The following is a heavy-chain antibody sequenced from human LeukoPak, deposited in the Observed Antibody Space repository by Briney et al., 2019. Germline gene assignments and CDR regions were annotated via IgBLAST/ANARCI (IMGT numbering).Heavy chain of an antibody. D-gene: IGHD4-17*01. V-gene: IGHV4-59*01. CDR3: ARGGEAGLAD. CDR2: IYSSGST. CDR1: GASMSRYY. J-gene: IGHJ4*02. Sequence: SETLSLTCTVSGASMSRYYWTWSRQPPGKGLEWIGYIYSSGSTDSNPSLKSRVTISVDTSKNQFSLNLSSVTAADTAVYYCARGGEAGLADWGQGTLVTVSS.